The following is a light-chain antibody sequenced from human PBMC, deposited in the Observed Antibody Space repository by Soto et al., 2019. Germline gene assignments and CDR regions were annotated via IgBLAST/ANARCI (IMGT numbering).Light chain of an antibody. J-gene: IGKJ1*01. Sequence: EIVLTQSPGTLSLSPGERATLSCRASQSVTSSYLAWWQQKPGQAPRLLIYGASSRATGIPDRFSGSGSGTDFTLTISKLEPKNFAVYYWQHYGSSPETFGQGTKVDIK. CDR3: QHYGSSPET. CDR1: QSVTSSY. CDR2: GAS. V-gene: IGKV3-20*01.